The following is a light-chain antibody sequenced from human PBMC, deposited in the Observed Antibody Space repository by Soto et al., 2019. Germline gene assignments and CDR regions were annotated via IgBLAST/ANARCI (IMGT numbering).Light chain of an antibody. CDR3: SSYTSSSTRV. V-gene: IGLV2-14*03. CDR2: EVS. CDR1: SSDVGAYDY. J-gene: IGLJ1*01. Sequence: QSALTQPASVSGSPGQSITISCTGTSSDVGAYDYVSWYQQHPDKAPKLMIYEVSNRTSGVSNRFSGSKSVNTATLTISGLQADDEADYYCSSYTSSSTRVFGTGTKLTVL.